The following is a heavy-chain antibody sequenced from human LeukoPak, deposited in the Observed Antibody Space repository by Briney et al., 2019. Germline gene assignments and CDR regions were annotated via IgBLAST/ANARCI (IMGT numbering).Heavy chain of an antibody. Sequence: SVKVSCKASGGTFSSYAISWVRQAPGQGLEWMGGIIPIFGTANYAQKFQGRVTITADESTSTAYMELSSLRSEDTAVYYCALALDYDYVWGSYRRFDYWGQGTLVTVSS. J-gene: IGHJ4*02. CDR2: IIPIFGTA. V-gene: IGHV1-69*01. CDR1: GGTFSSYA. D-gene: IGHD3-16*02. CDR3: ALALDYDYVWGSYRRFDY.